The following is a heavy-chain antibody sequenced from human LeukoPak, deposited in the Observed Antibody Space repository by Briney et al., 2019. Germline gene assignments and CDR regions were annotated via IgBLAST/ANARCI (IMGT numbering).Heavy chain of an antibody. CDR2: INHSGST. D-gene: IGHD2-15*01. CDR3: ARGSNIVVVVAANNWFDP. Sequence: SETLSLTCAVYGGSFSGYYWSWIRQPPGKGLEWIGEINHSGSTNYNPSLKSRVTISVDTSKNQFSLKLRSVPAADTAVYYCARGSNIVVVVAANNWFDPWGQGTLVTVSS. J-gene: IGHJ5*02. CDR1: GGSFSGYY. V-gene: IGHV4-34*01.